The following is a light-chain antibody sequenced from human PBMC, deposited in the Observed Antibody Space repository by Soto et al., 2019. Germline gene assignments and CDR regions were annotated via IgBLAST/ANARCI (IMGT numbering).Light chain of an antibody. CDR3: QQLNSYPPWT. Sequence: DIQLTQSPSFLSASVGDRVTITCRASQGISSYLAWYRQKPGKAPKLLIYAASTLQSGVPSRFSGSGSGTEFTLTISSLQPEDSATYYCQQLNSYPPWTFGQGTKVEIK. J-gene: IGKJ1*01. V-gene: IGKV1-9*01. CDR2: AAS. CDR1: QGISSY.